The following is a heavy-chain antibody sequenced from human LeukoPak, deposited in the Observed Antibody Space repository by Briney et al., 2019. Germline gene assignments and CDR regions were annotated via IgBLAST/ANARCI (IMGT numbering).Heavy chain of an antibody. Sequence: PGGSLRLSCAASGFTFSSYWMSWVRQAPGKGLEWVANIKQDGSEKYYVDSVKGRFTISRDNAKNSLYLQMNSLRAEDTAVYYCARVGRYSGYDRVDPWGQGTLVTVSS. CDR3: ARVGRYSGYDRVDP. V-gene: IGHV3-7*03. J-gene: IGHJ5*02. CDR1: GFTFSSYW. D-gene: IGHD5-12*01. CDR2: IKQDGSEK.